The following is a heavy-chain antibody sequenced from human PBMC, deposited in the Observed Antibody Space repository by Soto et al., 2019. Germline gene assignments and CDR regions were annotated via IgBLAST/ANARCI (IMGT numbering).Heavy chain of an antibody. V-gene: IGHV5-51*01. Sequence: PGESLKISCKASGYSFTTYWIGWVRQMPGKGLEWMGIIYPGDSDTRYSPSFQGTVTIPADKSISTAYLQWSSLKASDTAMYYCARRVYGYSYAYWGQGTLVTVSS. CDR3: ARRVYGYSYAY. CDR1: GYSFTTYW. J-gene: IGHJ4*02. CDR2: IYPGDSDT. D-gene: IGHD5-18*01.